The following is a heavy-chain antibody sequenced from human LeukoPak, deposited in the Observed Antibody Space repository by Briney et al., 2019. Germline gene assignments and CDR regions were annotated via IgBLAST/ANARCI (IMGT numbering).Heavy chain of an antibody. Sequence: GGSLRLSCAASGFTFIPYAMSWVRQAPGKGLEGVSVISGSASDTLYAVSVMGRFTISRDNSNNTLYLQMNNLRAEDTAVYYCAKGRPHHRDYLDYWGQGTLVTVSS. CDR3: AKGRPHHRDYLDY. CDR1: GFTFIPYA. J-gene: IGHJ4*02. D-gene: IGHD1-14*01. CDR2: ISGSASDT. V-gene: IGHV3-23*01.